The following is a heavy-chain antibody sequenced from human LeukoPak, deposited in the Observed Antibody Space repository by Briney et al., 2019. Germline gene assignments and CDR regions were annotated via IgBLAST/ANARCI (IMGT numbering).Heavy chain of an antibody. CDR1: NGSISNGADYY. CDR3: ARDGVGATAFDI. CDR2: IYHSGRT. J-gene: IGHJ3*02. V-gene: IGHV4-30-2*01. D-gene: IGHD1-26*01. Sequence: PSETLSLTCTVSNGSISNGADYYWSWIRQPPGKGPEWIGYIYHSGRTHYNPSLKSRVTISLGGTKNKFYLKLTSVTAADTAVYYCARDGVGATAFDIWGQGTMVTVSS.